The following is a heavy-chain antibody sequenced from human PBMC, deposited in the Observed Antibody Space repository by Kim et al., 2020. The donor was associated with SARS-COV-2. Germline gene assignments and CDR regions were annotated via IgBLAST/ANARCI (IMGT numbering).Heavy chain of an antibody. J-gene: IGHJ4*02. D-gene: IGHD2-15*01. CDR3: ARCSGGSCYSGYFDY. V-gene: IGHV6-1*01. Sequence: VSVKSRITINPDTSKNQFSLQLNSVTPEDTAVYYCARCSGGSCYSGYFDYWGQGTLVTVSS.